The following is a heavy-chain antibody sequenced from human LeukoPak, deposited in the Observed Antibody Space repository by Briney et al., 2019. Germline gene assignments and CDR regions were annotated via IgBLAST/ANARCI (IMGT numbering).Heavy chain of an antibody. J-gene: IGHJ3*02. CDR3: ARTYCSSTSCYMDAFDI. CDR2: INPNSGDT. CDR1: GYTFTGYY. D-gene: IGHD2-2*02. V-gene: IGHV1-2*02. Sequence: ASVKVSCKASGYTFTGYYMHWVRQAPGQGLEWMGWINPNSGDTNYAQKFQGRVTMTRDTSISTAYMELSRLRSDDTAVYYCARTYCSSTSCYMDAFDIWGQGTMVTVSS.